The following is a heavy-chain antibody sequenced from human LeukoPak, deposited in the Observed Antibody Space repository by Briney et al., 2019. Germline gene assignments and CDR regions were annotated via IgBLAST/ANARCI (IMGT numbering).Heavy chain of an antibody. CDR1: GYTFTSYG. Sequence: ASVKVSCKASGYTFTSYGISWVRQAPGQGLEWMGVINPSGATTSYAQRFRGRVTMTRDTSTSTVNMELSSLRSEDTAVYYCARGSIVLAYFDYWGQGTLVTVSS. D-gene: IGHD2/OR15-2a*01. J-gene: IGHJ4*02. CDR2: INPSGATT. CDR3: ARGSIVLAYFDY. V-gene: IGHV1-46*01.